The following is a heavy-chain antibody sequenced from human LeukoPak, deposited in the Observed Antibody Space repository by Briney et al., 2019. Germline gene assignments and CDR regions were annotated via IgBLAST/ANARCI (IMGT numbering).Heavy chain of an antibody. Sequence: PGRSLRLSCAASGFTFSRHWMHWVRQAPGKGLVWVSRINKDGSARNYADSVKGRFTISRDNAKNTLFLQMDSLRAEDTAVYYCATSGWYGNDDHWGQGTLVTVSS. CDR1: GFTFSRHW. CDR2: INKDGSAR. CDR3: ATSGWYGNDDH. D-gene: IGHD6-19*01. J-gene: IGHJ4*02. V-gene: IGHV3-74*01.